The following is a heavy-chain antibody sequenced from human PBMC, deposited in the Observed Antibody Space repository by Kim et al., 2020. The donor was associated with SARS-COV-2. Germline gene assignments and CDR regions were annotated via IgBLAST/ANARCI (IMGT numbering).Heavy chain of an antibody. D-gene: IGHD5-18*01. J-gene: IGHJ4*02. Sequence: PSLQSRVTISVDTSKNQFSLKLKSVTPADTAVYYCARSTDTPMADYYFAYWGQGTLVSVS. CDR3: ARSTDTPMADYYFAY. V-gene: IGHV4-59*01.